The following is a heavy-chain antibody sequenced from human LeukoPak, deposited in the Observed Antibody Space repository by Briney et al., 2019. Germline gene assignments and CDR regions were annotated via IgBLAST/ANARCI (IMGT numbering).Heavy chain of an antibody. J-gene: IGHJ4*02. CDR2: INHRGST. D-gene: IGHD6-6*01. V-gene: IGHV4-34*01. Sequence: SETLSLTCAVYGGSFSGYYWSWIRQPPGKGLEWIGEINHRGSTNYNPSLKSRVTVSLDTSKNQFSLKLSSVTAADTAVYYCARDFRGSSSYWGQGTLVTVSS. CDR3: ARDFRGSSSY. CDR1: GGSFSGYY.